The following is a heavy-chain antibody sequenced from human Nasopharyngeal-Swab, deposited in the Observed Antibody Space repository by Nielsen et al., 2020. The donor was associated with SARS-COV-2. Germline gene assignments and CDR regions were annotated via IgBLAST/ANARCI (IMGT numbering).Heavy chain of an antibody. J-gene: IGHJ2*01. CDR1: GFTFSSYW. CDR2: IKQDGSEK. V-gene: IGHV3-7*01. Sequence: GESLKISCAASGFTFSSYWMSWVRQAPGKGLEWVANIKQDGSEKYYADSVKGRVTISRDNAKNSLYLQMNSLRAEDTAVYYCARDGNLRTVRYFDLWGRGSLVTVSS. CDR3: ARDGNLRTVRYFDL. D-gene: IGHD5/OR15-5a*01.